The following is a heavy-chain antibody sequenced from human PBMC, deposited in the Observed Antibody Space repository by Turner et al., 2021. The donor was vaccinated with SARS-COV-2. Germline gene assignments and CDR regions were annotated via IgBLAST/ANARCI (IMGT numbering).Heavy chain of an antibody. Sequence: EVQLVESGGGLLEPGGSLRLSCVASGFTFTNAWMSWVRQGPGKGLECVGRIKSKTDGETIDYAAPVKGRFTISRDDSKNTLYLQMNSLKTEDTAVYYCTTDPGQLVRGVILDYWGQGTLVTVSS. D-gene: IGHD3-10*01. V-gene: IGHV3-15*01. CDR2: IKSKTDGETI. CDR3: TTDPGQLVRGVILDY. CDR1: GFTFTNAW. J-gene: IGHJ4*02.